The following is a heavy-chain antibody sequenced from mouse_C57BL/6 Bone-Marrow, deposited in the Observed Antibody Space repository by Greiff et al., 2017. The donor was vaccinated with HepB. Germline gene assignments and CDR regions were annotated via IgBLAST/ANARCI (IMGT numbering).Heavy chain of an antibody. CDR1: GYTFTSYW. Sequence: QVQLQQPGAELVKPGASVKMSCKASGYTFTSYWITWVKQRPGQGLEWIGDIYPGSGCTNYNEKFKSKATLTVDTSSSTAYMQLSSLTSEDSAVYYCARGRYDYPYYAMDYWGQGTSVTVSS. D-gene: IGHD2-4*01. CDR3: ARGRYDYPYYAMDY. CDR2: IYPGSGCT. V-gene: IGHV1-55*01. J-gene: IGHJ4*01.